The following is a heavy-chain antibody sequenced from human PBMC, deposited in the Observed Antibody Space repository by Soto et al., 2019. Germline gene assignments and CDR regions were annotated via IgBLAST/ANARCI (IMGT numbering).Heavy chain of an antibody. D-gene: IGHD5-18*01. CDR3: ARSWIQLPLLEFDY. CDR2: IYYSGST. J-gene: IGHJ4*02. CDR1: GGSISSGDYY. V-gene: IGHV4-30-4*01. Sequence: SETLSLTCTVSGGSISSGDYYWSWIRQPPGKGLEWIGYIYYSGSTYYNPSLKSRVTISVDTSKNQFSLKLSSVTAADTAVYYCARSWIQLPLLEFDYWGQGTLVTVSS.